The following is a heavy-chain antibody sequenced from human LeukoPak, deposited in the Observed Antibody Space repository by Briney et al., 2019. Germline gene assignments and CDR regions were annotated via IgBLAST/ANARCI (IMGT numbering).Heavy chain of an antibody. V-gene: IGHV3-23*01. CDR3: AKDWVAVAGTYYYYYCMDV. Sequence: PGGSLRLSCAASGFTFSSYAMSWVRQAPGKGLEWVSAISGSGGSTYYADSVKGRFTISRDNSKNTLYLQMNSLRAEDTAVYYCAKDWVAVAGTYYYYYCMDVWGQGTTVTVSS. J-gene: IGHJ6*02. D-gene: IGHD6-19*01. CDR2: ISGSGGST. CDR1: GFTFSSYA.